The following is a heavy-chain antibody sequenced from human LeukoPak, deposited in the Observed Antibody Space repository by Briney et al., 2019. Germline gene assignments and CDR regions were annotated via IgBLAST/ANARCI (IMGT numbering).Heavy chain of an antibody. V-gene: IGHV1-2*02. D-gene: IGHD4-17*01. CDR3: ARGGTDYGAY. Sequence: GASVTVSCKASGYTFTDYYMHWVRQAPGQGLEWMGWINPNSGDTNYAQKFQGRVSMTRDTSISTAYMELSSLISDDTAVFYCARGGTDYGAYWGQGTLVTVSS. CDR1: GYTFTDYY. J-gene: IGHJ4*02. CDR2: INPNSGDT.